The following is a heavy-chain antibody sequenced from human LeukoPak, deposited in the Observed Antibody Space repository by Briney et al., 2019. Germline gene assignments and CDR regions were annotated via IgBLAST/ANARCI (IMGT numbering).Heavy chain of an antibody. V-gene: IGHV4-34*01. CDR2: INHSGST. Sequence: SETLSLTCAVYGGSFSGYYWSWIRQPPGKGLEWIGEINHSGSTNYNPSLKSRVTISVDTSKNQFSLKLSSVTAADMAVYYCASPFSGGDYYYGMDVWGQGTTVTVSS. CDR3: ASPFSGGDYYYGMDV. D-gene: IGHD3-16*01. CDR1: GGSFSGYY. J-gene: IGHJ6*02.